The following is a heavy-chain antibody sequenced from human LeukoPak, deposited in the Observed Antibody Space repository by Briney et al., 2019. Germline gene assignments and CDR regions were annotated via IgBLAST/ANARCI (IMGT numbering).Heavy chain of an antibody. Sequence: PGGSLRLSCAASGFTFSNHGMHWVRQAPGKGPEWVALIWYDGSNKYYGESVKGRFTISRDNSKNTLYLQMNSLRAEDTAVYYCAKGPTVPIIMEVPTPDYYFDYWGQGTLVTVSS. J-gene: IGHJ4*02. CDR1: GFTFSNHG. CDR3: AKGPTVPIIMEVPTPDYYFDY. D-gene: IGHD3-3*01. V-gene: IGHV3-33*06. CDR2: IWYDGSNK.